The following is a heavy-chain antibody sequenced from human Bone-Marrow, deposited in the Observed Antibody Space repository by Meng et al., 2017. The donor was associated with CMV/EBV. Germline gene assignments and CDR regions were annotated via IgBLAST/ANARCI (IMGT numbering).Heavy chain of an antibody. CDR2: IYYSGST. Sequence: GSLRLSCTVSGGSISSSSYYWGWIRQPPGKGLEWIGSIYYSGSTYYNPSLKSRVTISVDTSKNQFSLKLSSVTAADTAVYYCASCLLRFLINWGQGTLVTVAS. J-gene: IGHJ4*02. D-gene: IGHD3-3*01. CDR3: ASCLLRFLIN. V-gene: IGHV4-39*07. CDR1: GGSISSSSYY.